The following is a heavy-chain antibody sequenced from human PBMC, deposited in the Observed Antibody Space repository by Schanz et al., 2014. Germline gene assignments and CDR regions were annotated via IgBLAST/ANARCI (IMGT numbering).Heavy chain of an antibody. V-gene: IGHV1-69*02. J-gene: IGHJ3*02. Sequence: QVQLVQSGAEVKKPGSSVKVSCKASGGTFSTYTISWVRQAPGQGLEWMGRIISILGIPNYAQKFQGRVTFTADKSTNTAYMELSSLRYEDTALYYCARGTMPGTFDIWGQGTMVTVSS. CDR1: GGTFSTYT. D-gene: IGHD2-2*01. CDR2: IISILGIP. CDR3: ARGTMPGTFDI.